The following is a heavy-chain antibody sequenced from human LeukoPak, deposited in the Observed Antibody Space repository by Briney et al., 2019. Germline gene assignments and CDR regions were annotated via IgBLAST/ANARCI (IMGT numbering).Heavy chain of an antibody. D-gene: IGHD2-2*01. V-gene: IGHV3-21*01. Sequence: GGSLRLSCAASGFTFSSYSMNWVRQAPGKGLEWVSSISSSSSYIYYADSVKGRFTISRDNAKNSLYLQMNSLRAEGTAVYYCARSEDIVVVPAAPTYFDYWGQGTLVTVSS. J-gene: IGHJ4*02. CDR1: GFTFSSYS. CDR2: ISSSSSYI. CDR3: ARSEDIVVVPAAPTYFDY.